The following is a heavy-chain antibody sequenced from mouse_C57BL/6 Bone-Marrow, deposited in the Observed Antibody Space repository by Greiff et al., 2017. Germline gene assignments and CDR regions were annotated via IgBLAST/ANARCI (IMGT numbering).Heavy chain of an antibody. CDR3: ARSKNWDSWFAY. D-gene: IGHD4-1*01. Sequence: QVHVKQSGAELVRPGTSVKVSCKASGYAFTNYLIEWVKQRPGQGLEWIGVINPGSGGTNYNEKLKGKATLTADKSSSTAYMQLSSLTSEDSAVYFCARSKNWDSWFAYWGQGTLVTVSA. CDR2: INPGSGGT. CDR1: GYAFTNYL. V-gene: IGHV1-54*01. J-gene: IGHJ3*01.